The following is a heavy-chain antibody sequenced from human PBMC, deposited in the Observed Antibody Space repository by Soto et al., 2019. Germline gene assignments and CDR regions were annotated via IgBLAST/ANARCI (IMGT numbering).Heavy chain of an antibody. D-gene: IGHD6-13*01. J-gene: IGHJ4*02. V-gene: IGHV4-34*01. Sequence: SETLSLTCAVYGGSFSGYYWSWIRQPPGKGLEWIGEINHSGSTNYNPSLKSRVTISVDTSKNQFSLKLSSVTAADTAVYYCARGVSSQASSSWYSYYFDYWGQGTLVT. CDR1: GGSFSGYY. CDR3: ARGVSSQASSSWYSYYFDY. CDR2: INHSGST.